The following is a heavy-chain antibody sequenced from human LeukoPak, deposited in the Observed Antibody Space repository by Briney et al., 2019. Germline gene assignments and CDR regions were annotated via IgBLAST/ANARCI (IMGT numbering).Heavy chain of an antibody. CDR3: ARDKYSSSWYYFDY. D-gene: IGHD6-13*01. V-gene: IGHV3-30*04. CDR2: ISYDGSNK. CDR1: GFTFSSYA. J-gene: IGHJ4*02. Sequence: GGSLRLSCAASGFTFSSYAMHWVRQAPGKGLEWVAVISYDGSNKYYADSVKGRFTISRDNSKNTLYLQMNSLRAEDTAVYYCARDKYSSSWYYFDYWGQGTLVTVSS.